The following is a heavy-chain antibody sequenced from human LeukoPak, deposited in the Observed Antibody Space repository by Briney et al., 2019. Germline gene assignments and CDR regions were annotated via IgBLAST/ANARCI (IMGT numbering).Heavy chain of an antibody. D-gene: IGHD2-2*01. CDR2: IYRNADGGTT. Sequence: KTGGSLRPSCAAPGFTFSNAWMTWVRQAPGKGLEWVGRIYRNADGGTTDYAAPVKGRFTISRDDSKNTLYLQMNSLKTEDTAVYYCTTDSYCSTTTCYASSNYYYGLDAWGQGTSVTVSS. J-gene: IGHJ6*02. CDR3: TTDSYCSTTTCYASSNYYYGLDA. CDR1: GFTFSNAW. V-gene: IGHV3-15*05.